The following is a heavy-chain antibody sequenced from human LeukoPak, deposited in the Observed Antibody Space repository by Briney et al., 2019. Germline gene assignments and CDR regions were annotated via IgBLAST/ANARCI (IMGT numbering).Heavy chain of an antibody. CDR1: GYTFTGYY. V-gene: IGHV1-2*06. J-gene: IGHJ4*02. CDR2: INPNSGGT. CDR3: ARGEYYDFWSGRKAPFDY. D-gene: IGHD3-3*01. Sequence: ASVKVSCKASGYTFTGYYMHWVRQAPGQGLEWMGRINPNSGGTNYAQKFQGRVTMTRDTSISTAYKELSRLRSDDTAVYYCARGEYYDFWSGRKAPFDYWGQGTLVTVSS.